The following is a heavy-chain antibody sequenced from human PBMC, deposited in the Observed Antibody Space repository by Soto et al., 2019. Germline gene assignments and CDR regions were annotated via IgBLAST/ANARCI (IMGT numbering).Heavy chain of an antibody. V-gene: IGHV3-30*18. CDR3: AKEMLGHCTSSRCYPFVDV. Sequence: GGSLRLSCVASGFSLSLYGIHWVRQAPGKGLEWVAASSYDGSKIYSIDAVRGRVTISRETSRNTLYLQMSSLRAEDTAVYYCAKEMLGHCTSSRCYPFVDVWGRGTTVTVSS. J-gene: IGHJ6*02. D-gene: IGHD2-2*01. CDR2: SSYDGSKI. CDR1: GFSLSLYG.